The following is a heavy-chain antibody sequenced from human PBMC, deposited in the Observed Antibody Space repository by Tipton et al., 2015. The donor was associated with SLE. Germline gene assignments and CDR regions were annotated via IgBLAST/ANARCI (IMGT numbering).Heavy chain of an antibody. CDR2: IYYSGST. CDR1: GYSISSGYY. D-gene: IGHD3-10*01. V-gene: IGHV4-38-2*01. J-gene: IGHJ5*02. CDR3: ARLSSMVRRAQGWFDP. Sequence: LRLSCAVSGYSISSGYYWGWIRQPAGKGLEWIGSIYYSGSTYYNPSLKSRVTISVDTSKNQFSLKLSSVTAADTAVYYCARLSSMVRRAQGWFDPWGQGTLVTVSS.